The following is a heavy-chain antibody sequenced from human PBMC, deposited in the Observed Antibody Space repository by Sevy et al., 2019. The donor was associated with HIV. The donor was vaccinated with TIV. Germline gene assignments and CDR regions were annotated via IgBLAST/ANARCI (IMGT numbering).Heavy chain of an antibody. CDR1: GFTFSSYA. V-gene: IGHV3-33*01. CDR3: ERDQAGGTTTMDY. J-gene: IGHJ4*02. CDR2: IWFDGSNK. Sequence: GGSLRLSCAASGFTFSSYAMHWVRQAPGKGLEWVAVIWFDGSNKYYADSVKGRFTISRDNSKNTLYLQMNSLRAEDTAVYYCERDQAGGTTTMDYWGQGTLVTVSS. D-gene: IGHD1-26*01.